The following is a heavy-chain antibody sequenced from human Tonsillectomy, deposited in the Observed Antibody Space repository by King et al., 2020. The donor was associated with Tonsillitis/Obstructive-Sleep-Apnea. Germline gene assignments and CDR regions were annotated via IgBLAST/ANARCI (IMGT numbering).Heavy chain of an antibody. J-gene: IGHJ4*02. CDR1: GFTFSSYA. CDR3: ARVRVSAATTPDY. D-gene: IGHD2-2*01. V-gene: IGHV3-30*04. Sequence: QLVQSGGGVVQPGRSLRLSCAASGFTFSSYAMHWVRQAPGKGLEWVAVISYDGSDELYADSVKGRFTISRDNSENTVYLHMNSLRAEDTAVYYCARVRVSAATTPDYWGQGTLVTVSS. CDR2: ISYDGSDE.